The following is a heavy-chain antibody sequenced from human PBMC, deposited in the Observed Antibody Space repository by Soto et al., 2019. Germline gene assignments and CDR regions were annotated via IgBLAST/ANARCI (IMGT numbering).Heavy chain of an antibody. CDR3: ARDPQREAKHGEFDYGLDV. J-gene: IGHJ6*02. Sequence: GGSLRLSCAASGFTFSHYELNWVRQARGKGLEWVSYISGSGRTKSYVDSVRGRFTISRDNAKNSLYLQMNSLRVEDTAVYFCARDPQREAKHGEFDYGLDVCGQGPTVTVYS. V-gene: IGHV3-48*03. D-gene: IGHD4-17*01. CDR2: ISGSGRTK. CDR1: GFTFSHYE.